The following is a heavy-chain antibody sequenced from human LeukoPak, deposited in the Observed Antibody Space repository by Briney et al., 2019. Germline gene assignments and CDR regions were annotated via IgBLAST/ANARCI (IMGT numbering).Heavy chain of an antibody. V-gene: IGHV3-33*01. D-gene: IGHD5-18*01. CDR2: IWYDGSNK. CDR1: GFTFSSDG. Sequence: GTSLRLSCAASGFTFSSDGMHWVRQAPGKGLEWVTLIWYDGSNKYYAESVKGRFTISRDNSENTLYLQMNSLRAEDTAVYYCARDKGYSYGHAFDYWGQGTLVTVSS. CDR3: ARDKGYSYGHAFDY. J-gene: IGHJ4*02.